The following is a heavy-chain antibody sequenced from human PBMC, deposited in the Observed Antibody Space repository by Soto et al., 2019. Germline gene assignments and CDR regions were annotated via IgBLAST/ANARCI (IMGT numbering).Heavy chain of an antibody. CDR3: ARSGIAAAGTYYFDY. CDR1: GGSISSGGYS. D-gene: IGHD6-13*01. CDR2: IYHSGST. V-gene: IGHV4-30-2*01. Sequence: QLQLQESGSGLVKPSQTLSLTCAVSGGSISSGGYSWSWIRQPPGKGLEWIGYIYHSGSTYYNPSLKSRVTISVDRSKNQVSLKLSSVTAADTAVYYCARSGIAAAGTYYFDYWGQGTLVTVSS. J-gene: IGHJ4*02.